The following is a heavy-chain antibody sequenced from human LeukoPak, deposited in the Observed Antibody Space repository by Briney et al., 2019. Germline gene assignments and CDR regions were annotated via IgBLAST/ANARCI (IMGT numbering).Heavy chain of an antibody. CDR1: GYTLTQLS. V-gene: IGHV1-24*01. D-gene: IGHD5-18*01. CDR2: FDPEDGET. CDR3: ATGIQLWPTFDY. J-gene: IGHJ4*02. Sequence: GASETVSCKVSGYTLTQLSMHWVRQAPGKGLEWMGGFDPEDGETIYGQKFQGRVTMTEDTSTDTAYMELSSLRSEDTAVYYCATGIQLWPTFDYWGRGTLVSVSS.